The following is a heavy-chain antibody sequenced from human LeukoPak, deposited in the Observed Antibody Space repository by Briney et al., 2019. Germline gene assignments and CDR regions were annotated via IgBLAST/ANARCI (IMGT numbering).Heavy chain of an antibody. Sequence: ASVKVSFKASGYIFTVYYIQWVRQAPGQGLEWMGRINPNSDVTNYTQKFQGRVTMTSDTSISTAYMELSRLRSDDTAVYYCARGLVGATTSGWFDPWGQGTLVTVSS. V-gene: IGHV1-2*06. D-gene: IGHD1-26*01. CDR1: GYIFTVYY. CDR2: INPNSDVT. J-gene: IGHJ5*02. CDR3: ARGLVGATTSGWFDP.